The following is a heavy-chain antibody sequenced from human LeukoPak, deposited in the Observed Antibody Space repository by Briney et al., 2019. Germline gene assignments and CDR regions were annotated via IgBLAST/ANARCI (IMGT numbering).Heavy chain of an antibody. J-gene: IGHJ4*02. CDR1: GFTVSSNY. CDR2: IYSGGST. V-gene: IGHV3-66*02. D-gene: IGHD2-2*01. Sequence: GGSLRLSCAASGFTVSSNYMSWVRQAPGKGLEWVSVIYSGGSTYYADSVKGRFTISRDNSKNTLYLQMNSLRAEDTAVYYCARRHCSSTSCHDYWGQGTLVTVSS. CDR3: ARRHCSSTSCHDY.